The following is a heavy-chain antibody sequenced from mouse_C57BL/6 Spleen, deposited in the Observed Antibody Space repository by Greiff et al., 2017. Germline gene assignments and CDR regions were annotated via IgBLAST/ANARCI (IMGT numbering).Heavy chain of an antibody. CDR2: IYPGSGST. V-gene: IGHV1-55*01. CDR3: ARSGGAQATAY. CDR1: GYTFTSYW. D-gene: IGHD3-2*02. J-gene: IGHJ3*01. Sequence: VQLHQPGAELVKPGASVKMSCKASGYTFTSYWITWVKQRPGQGLEWIGDIYPGSGSTNYNEKFKSKATLTVDTSSSTAYMQLSSLTSEDSAVYYCARSGGAQATAYWGQGTLVTVSA.